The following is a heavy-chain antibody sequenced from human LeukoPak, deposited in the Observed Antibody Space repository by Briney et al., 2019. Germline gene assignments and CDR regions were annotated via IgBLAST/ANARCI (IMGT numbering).Heavy chain of an antibody. Sequence: GASVKVSCTASGYTFTSYAMHWVRQAPGQRLEWVSSISDSGGYTYYADSVKGRFTISRDNSKNTVYLQMNSLRAEDTAVYYCAKGGSYRSQPYFDYWGQGTPVTVSS. CDR2: ISDSGGYT. CDR1: GYTFTSYA. D-gene: IGHD3-16*02. V-gene: IGHV3-23*01. J-gene: IGHJ4*02. CDR3: AKGGSYRSQPYFDY.